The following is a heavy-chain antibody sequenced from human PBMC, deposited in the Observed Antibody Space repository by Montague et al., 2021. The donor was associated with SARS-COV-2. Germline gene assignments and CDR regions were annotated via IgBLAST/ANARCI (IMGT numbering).Heavy chain of an antibody. J-gene: IGHJ4*02. CDR1: GGSINTNNW. CDR2: IFHSGIT. D-gene: IGHD6-13*01. CDR3: ARGRLVGDSSSWYYFDY. V-gene: IGHV4-4*02. Sequence: SETLSLTGAVSGGSINTNNWWTWVRQPPGEGLEWIGQIFHSGITNYNPSLESRVTISVDKSKNQFSLRLSSVTAADTAVYYCARGRLVGDSSSWYYFDYWGQGTLVAVSS.